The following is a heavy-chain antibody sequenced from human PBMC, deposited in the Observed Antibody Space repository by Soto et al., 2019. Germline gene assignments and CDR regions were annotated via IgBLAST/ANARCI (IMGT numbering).Heavy chain of an antibody. CDR3: ARTRRIQLWLSWFDP. CDR2: INHSGST. Sequence: SETLSLTCAVYGGCFSGYYWSWIRQPPGKGLEWLGEINHSGSTNYNPSLKSRVTISVDTSKNQYSLKLSSVTAADTAVYSCARTRRIQLWLSWFDPWGQGTLVTVS. V-gene: IGHV4-34*01. CDR1: GGCFSGYY. J-gene: IGHJ5*02. D-gene: IGHD5-18*01.